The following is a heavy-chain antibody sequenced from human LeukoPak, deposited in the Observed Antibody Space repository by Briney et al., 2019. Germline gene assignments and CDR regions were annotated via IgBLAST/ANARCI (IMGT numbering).Heavy chain of an antibody. J-gene: IGHJ5*02. D-gene: IGHD6-13*01. V-gene: IGHV3-30*18. Sequence: GRSLRLSCAAPGFTFSSYGMHWVRQAPGKGLEWVAVISYDGSNKYYADSVKGRFTISRDNSKNTLYLQMNSLRAEDTAVYYCVKGVKYSSSWYVWFDPWGQGTLVTVSS. CDR3: VKGVKYSSSWYVWFDP. CDR1: GFTFSSYG. CDR2: ISYDGSNK.